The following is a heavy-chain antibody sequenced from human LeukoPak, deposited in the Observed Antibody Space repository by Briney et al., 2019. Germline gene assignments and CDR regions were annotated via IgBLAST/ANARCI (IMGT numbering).Heavy chain of an antibody. V-gene: IGHV3-33*01. CDR2: IWYDGSNK. J-gene: IGHJ4*02. CDR3: ARDREYYFDY. Sequence: GGSLRLSCAASGFTFSSYGMHWVRQAPGKGLEWVAVIWYDGSNKYYADSVEGRFTISRDNSKNTLYLQMNSLRAEDTAVYCCARDREYYFDYWGQGTLVTVSS. D-gene: IGHD3-10*01. CDR1: GFTFSSYG.